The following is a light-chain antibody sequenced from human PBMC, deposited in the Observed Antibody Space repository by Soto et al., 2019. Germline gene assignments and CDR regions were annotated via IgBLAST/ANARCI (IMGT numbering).Light chain of an antibody. CDR3: SSYTSSGTGV. CDR2: DVS. V-gene: IGLV2-14*01. CDR1: SSDVGGYNY. Sequence: QSALTQPASVSGSPGQSITISCTGTSSDVGGYNYVSWYQQQPGKAPKLMIYDVSNRPSGVSNRFSGSKSGNTASLTISGVQSEDEADYYCSSYTSSGTGVFGTGTKLTVL. J-gene: IGLJ1*01.